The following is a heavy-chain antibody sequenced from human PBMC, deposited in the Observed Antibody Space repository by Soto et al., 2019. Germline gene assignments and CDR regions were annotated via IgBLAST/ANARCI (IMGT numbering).Heavy chain of an antibody. Sequence: HPWGSLLLSCAASGFTFSSYGMHWVRLAPGRGLEWVALVWNDGTNPYYADSVQGRFIISRDNSKNTLYLQMNSLSAEDTAVYYCARDNVASTDYFWFDPRGQGTQVTVSS. CDR3: ARDNVASTDYFWFDP. J-gene: IGHJ5*02. D-gene: IGHD4-17*01. CDR2: VWNDGTNP. V-gene: IGHV3-33*01. CDR1: GFTFSSYG.